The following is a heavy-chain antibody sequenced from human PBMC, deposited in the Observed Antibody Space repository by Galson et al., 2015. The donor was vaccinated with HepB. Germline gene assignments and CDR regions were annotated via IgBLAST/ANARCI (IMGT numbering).Heavy chain of an antibody. CDR2: IKHDGSVK. CDR3: AKAGGNSYYDVDY. CDR1: GFTFSNYW. Sequence: SLRLSCEASGFTFSNYWMNWVRQAPGKGLEWVANIKHDGSVKKYVDSVEGRFTISRDNAKNSVFLQMNSLRAEDTAVYYCAKAGGNSYYDVDYWGQGTLVTVSS. J-gene: IGHJ4*02. V-gene: IGHV3-7*03. D-gene: IGHD5-18*01.